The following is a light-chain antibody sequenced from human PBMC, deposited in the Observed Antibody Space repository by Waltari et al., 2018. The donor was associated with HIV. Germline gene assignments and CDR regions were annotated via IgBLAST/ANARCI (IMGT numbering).Light chain of an antibody. CDR3: QAWGTSTVV. CDR1: KLEDKY. Sequence: SYELTQPPSVSVSPGQTASITCSGDKLEDKYTCWYQQKPGQSPVLVIFQDNKRPSGIPERFSAANSGNTATLTISGTQAIDEADYYCQAWGTSTVVFGGGTKLTVL. J-gene: IGLJ2*01. CDR2: QDN. V-gene: IGLV3-1*01.